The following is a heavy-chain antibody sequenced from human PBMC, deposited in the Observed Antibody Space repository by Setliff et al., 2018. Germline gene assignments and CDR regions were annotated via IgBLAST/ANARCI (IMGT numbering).Heavy chain of an antibody. CDR3: ASQPGVPQIDGFDI. Sequence: PSETPSLTCTVSGGSISSSSYYWGWIRQPPGKGLEWIGSIYYSGSTYYNPSLKSRVTISVDTSKNQFSLKVNSVTAADTAVYYCASQPGVPQIDGFDIWGQGTRVTVSS. CDR1: GGSISSSSYY. V-gene: IGHV4-39*01. CDR2: IYYSGST. J-gene: IGHJ3*02.